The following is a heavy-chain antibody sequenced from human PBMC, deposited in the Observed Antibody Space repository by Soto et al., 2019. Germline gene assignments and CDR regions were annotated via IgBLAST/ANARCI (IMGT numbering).Heavy chain of an antibody. D-gene: IGHD2-2*01. CDR3: VKDGGYCSSSSCYAPRNHYFDS. Sequence: SGGSLRLSCAASGFTFNIYPMTWVRQAPGKGLEWVSAISGTAGITYYADSVKGRFTISRDNSKNSLFLQMNSLAAADTAVYYCVKDGGYCSSSSCYAPRNHYFDSWGQGTLVTVSS. CDR1: GFTFNIYP. J-gene: IGHJ4*02. V-gene: IGHV3-23*01. CDR2: ISGTAGIT.